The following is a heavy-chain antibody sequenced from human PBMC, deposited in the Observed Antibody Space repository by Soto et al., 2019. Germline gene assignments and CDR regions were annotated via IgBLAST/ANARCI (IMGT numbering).Heavy chain of an antibody. CDR1: GGSISSYY. CDR2: IYYSGST. Sequence: SETLSLTCTVSGGSISSYYWSWIRQPPGKGLEWIGYIYYSGSTNYNPSLKSRVTISVDTSKNQFSLKLSSVTAADTAVYYCARASFDILTGYEAIYYYYYMDVWGKGTTVTVSS. J-gene: IGHJ6*03. V-gene: IGHV4-59*01. D-gene: IGHD3-9*01. CDR3: ARASFDILTGYEAIYYYYYMDV.